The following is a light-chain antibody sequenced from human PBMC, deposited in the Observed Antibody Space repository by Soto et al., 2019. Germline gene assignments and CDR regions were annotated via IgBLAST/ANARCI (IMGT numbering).Light chain of an antibody. CDR2: EVS. CDR3: SSYTTTTTV. Sequence: QSVLTQPASVCGSPGQSITISCTGTSSDVGGYDYVSWYQHHPGKVPKLMIYEVSNRPSGVSNRFSGSKSGNTASLTISGLQAEDEADYYCSSYTTTTTVFGTGTKVT. CDR1: SSDVGGYDY. V-gene: IGLV2-14*01. J-gene: IGLJ1*01.